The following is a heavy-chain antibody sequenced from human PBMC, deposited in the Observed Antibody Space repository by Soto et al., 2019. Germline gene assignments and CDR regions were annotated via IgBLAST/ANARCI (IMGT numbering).Heavy chain of an antibody. Sequence: QVQLVQSGAEVKKPGSSVKVSCKASGGTFSSYAISWVRQAPGQGLEWMGGIIPIFGTANYAQKFQGRVTXTXGXSXXTAYMEQSSLRSEDTAVYYGAPYPRGSGYYYGMDVWGQGTTVTVSS. CDR2: IIPIFGTA. J-gene: IGHJ6*02. CDR1: GGTFSSYA. V-gene: IGHV1-69*05. D-gene: IGHD1-26*01. CDR3: APYPRGSGYYYGMDV.